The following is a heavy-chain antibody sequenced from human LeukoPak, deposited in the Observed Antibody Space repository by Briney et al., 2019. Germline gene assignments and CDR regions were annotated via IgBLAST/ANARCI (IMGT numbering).Heavy chain of an antibody. J-gene: IGHJ4*02. V-gene: IGHV1-69*05. D-gene: IGHD1-7*01. CDR1: GGTFSSYA. Sequence: ASVKVSCKASGGTFSSYAISWVRQAPGQGLEWMGGIIPIFGTANYAQKFQGRVTITTDESTSTAYMELSSLRSEDTAVYYCAREAINWNSLLDYWGQGTLVTVSS. CDR2: IIPIFGTA. CDR3: AREAINWNSLLDY.